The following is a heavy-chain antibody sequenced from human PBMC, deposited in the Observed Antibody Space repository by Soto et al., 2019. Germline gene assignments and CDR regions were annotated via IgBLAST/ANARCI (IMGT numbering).Heavy chain of an antibody. V-gene: IGHV3-48*01. CDR1: GFTFSTYN. CDR3: ARHPERIAQIGWFDP. Sequence: PGGSLRLSCAASGFTFSTYNMNWVRQAPGKGLEWVSYISDSSSTIHYADSVKGRFTISRDNAKNSLYLQMNSLRAEDTAVYYCARHPERIAQIGWFDPWGQGTLVTAPQ. CDR2: ISDSSSTI. J-gene: IGHJ5*02. D-gene: IGHD6-13*01.